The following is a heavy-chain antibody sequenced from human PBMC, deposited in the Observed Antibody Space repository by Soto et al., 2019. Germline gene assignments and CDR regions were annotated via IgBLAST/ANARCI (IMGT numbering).Heavy chain of an antibody. V-gene: IGHV4-59*08. Sequence: SETLSLTCTVSGGSISTYYWNWIRQPPGKGLEWIGYIYYTGSTNYSPSLKSRVTISLDTSKNQFSLNPSFVTAADTAVYYCARRRTTMTDFDYWGPGTLVTVSS. J-gene: IGHJ4*02. CDR1: GGSISTYY. CDR2: IYYTGST. D-gene: IGHD4-17*01. CDR3: ARRRTTMTDFDY.